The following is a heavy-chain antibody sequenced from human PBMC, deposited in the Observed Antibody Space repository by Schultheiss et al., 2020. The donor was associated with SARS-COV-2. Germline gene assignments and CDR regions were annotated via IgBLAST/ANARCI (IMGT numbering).Heavy chain of an antibody. CDR2: IYSGGST. CDR1: GFTFSSYG. V-gene: IGHV3-NL1*01. CDR3: ARGSSEGSEFGAFDI. Sequence: GGSLRLSCAASGFTFSSYGMHWVRQAPGKGLEWVSVIYSGGSTYYADSVKGRFTISRDNSKNTLYLQMNSLRAEDTAVYYCARGSSEGSEFGAFDIWGQGTMVTVSS. D-gene: IGHD2-2*01. J-gene: IGHJ3*02.